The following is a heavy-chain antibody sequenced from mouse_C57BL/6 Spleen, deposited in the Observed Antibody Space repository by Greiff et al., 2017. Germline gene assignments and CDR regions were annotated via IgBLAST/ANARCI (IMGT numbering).Heavy chain of an antibody. D-gene: IGHD2-5*01. Sequence: QVQLQQSGPELVKPGASVKISCKASGYAFSSSWMNWVKQRPGKGLEWIGRIYPGDGDTNYNGKFKGKATLTADKSSSTAYMQLSSLTSEDSAVYVCARSYYSNYWYFDVWGTGTTVTVSS. CDR2: IYPGDGDT. V-gene: IGHV1-82*01. J-gene: IGHJ1*03. CDR3: ARSYYSNYWYFDV. CDR1: GYAFSSSW.